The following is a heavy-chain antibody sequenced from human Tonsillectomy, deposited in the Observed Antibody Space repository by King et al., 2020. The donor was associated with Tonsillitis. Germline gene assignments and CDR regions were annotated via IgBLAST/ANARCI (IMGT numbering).Heavy chain of an antibody. CDR1: GFTFSSYG. V-gene: IGHV3-30*18. CDR3: AKARQWLVHFDY. D-gene: IGHD6-19*01. Sequence: QLVQSGGGVVQPGRSLRLSCAASGFTFSSYGIHWVRQAPGKGLVWVAGISSDGSKKYYADSVRGRLTITRDNSKNTLYLQMNSLRADDTAVYYCAKARQWLVHFDYWGQGTLVTVSS. J-gene: IGHJ4*02. CDR2: ISSDGSKK.